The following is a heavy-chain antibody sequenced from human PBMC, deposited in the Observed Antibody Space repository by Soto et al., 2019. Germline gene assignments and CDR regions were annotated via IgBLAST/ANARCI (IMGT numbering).Heavy chain of an antibody. CDR2: IWYDGSNK. D-gene: IGHD6-13*01. CDR3: ARDRIAAAPDY. CDR1: GFTFSSYG. V-gene: IGHV3-33*08. Sequence: PGGSLRLSCAASGFTFSSYGMHWVRQAPGKGLEWVAVIWYDGSNKYYADSVKGRFTISRDNSKNTLYLQMNSLRAEDTAVYYCARDRIAAAPDYWGQGTLVTVSS. J-gene: IGHJ4*02.